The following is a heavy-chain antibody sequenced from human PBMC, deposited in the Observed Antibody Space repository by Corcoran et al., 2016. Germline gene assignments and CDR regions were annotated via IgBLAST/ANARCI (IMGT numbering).Heavy chain of an antibody. Sequence: EVQLVQSGAEVKKPGESLKISCKGSGYSFTSYWIGWVSQMPVKGLEWMGIIYPGDSDTRYSPSFQGQVTISADKSISTAYLQWSSLKASDTAMYYCARLPITMIVHDRAAEYVQHWGQGTLVTGSS. CDR1: GYSFTSYW. J-gene: IGHJ1*01. CDR2: IYPGDSDT. V-gene: IGHV5-51*01. CDR3: ARLPITMIVHDRAAEYVQH. D-gene: IGHD3-22*01.